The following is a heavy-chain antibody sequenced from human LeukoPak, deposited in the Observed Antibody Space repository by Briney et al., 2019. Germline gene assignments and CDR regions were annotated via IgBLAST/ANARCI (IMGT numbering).Heavy chain of an antibody. CDR3: ARGPYSTSPRFDY. J-gene: IGHJ4*02. D-gene: IGHD6-6*01. CDR2: INPNSGGT. V-gene: IGHV1-2*02. CDR1: GYSXTGYY. Sequence: GASVKVSCKASGYSXTGYYMHWVRQAPGQGLEWMGWINPNSGGTHYAQKFQGRVTMTRDTSISTAYMELSSLRSDDTAIYYCARGPYSTSPRFDYWGQGTLVTVSS.